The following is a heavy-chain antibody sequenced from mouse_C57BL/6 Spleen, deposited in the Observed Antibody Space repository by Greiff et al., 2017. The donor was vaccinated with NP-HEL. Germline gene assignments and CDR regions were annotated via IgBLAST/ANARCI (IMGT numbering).Heavy chain of an antibody. CDR3: ARGDYYGSSYRHWYFDV. Sequence: VMLVESGAELVRPGASVKLSCKASGYTFTDYYINWVKQRPGQGLEWIARIYPGSGNTYYNEKFKGKAKLTAEKSSSTAYMQLSSLTSEDSAVYFCARGDYYGSSYRHWYFDVWGTGTTVTVSS. J-gene: IGHJ1*03. CDR2: IYPGSGNT. CDR1: GYTFTDYY. D-gene: IGHD1-1*01. V-gene: IGHV1-76*01.